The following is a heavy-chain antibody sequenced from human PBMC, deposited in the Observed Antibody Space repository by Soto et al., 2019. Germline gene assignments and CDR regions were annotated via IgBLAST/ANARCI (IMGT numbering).Heavy chain of an antibody. V-gene: IGHV4-34*01. CDR1: GDSLIVQS. CDR2: LDQSGGT. Sequence: SETLYLTYTVVGDSLIVQSWNWIRPSPGKGLEWIGELDQSGGTNYNPSLKSRAIISDDTSRNQFSLRVTSVTAADTAVYYCAGREFASSSFHYYYYAVDVWGQGTTVTVSS. CDR3: AGREFASSSFHYYYYAVDV. D-gene: IGHD6-6*01. J-gene: IGHJ6*02.